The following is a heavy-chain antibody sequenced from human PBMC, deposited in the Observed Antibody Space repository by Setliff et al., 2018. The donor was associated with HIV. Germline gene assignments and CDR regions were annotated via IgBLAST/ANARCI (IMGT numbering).Heavy chain of an antibody. Sequence: SETLSLTCTVPGGSISSGIYYWSWIRQPAGKGLEWIGRSYTSGSTYYNPSLKSRVTISVDTSKNQFSLKLSSVTAADTAVYYCARHASRDGYNFAYWGQGTLVTVSS. CDR1: GGSISSGIYY. CDR3: ARHASRDGYNFAY. CDR2: SYTSGST. J-gene: IGHJ4*02. D-gene: IGHD3-22*01. V-gene: IGHV4-61*02.